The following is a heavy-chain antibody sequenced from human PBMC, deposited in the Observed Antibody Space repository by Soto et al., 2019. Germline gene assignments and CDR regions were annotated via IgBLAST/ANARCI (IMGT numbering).Heavy chain of an antibody. CDR1: GGSISSSVYY. V-gene: IGHV4-61*05. CDR2: ITYSGST. Sequence: SETLSLTCTVSGGSISSSVYYWGWIRQPPGKGLEWIGYITYSGSTNYNPSLKSRVTMSLDTSKNQFSLRLSSVTAANTGVYYCARTTPIFGVLEWFDPCGQGTLRTVSS. J-gene: IGHJ5*02. D-gene: IGHD3-3*01. CDR3: ARTTPIFGVLEWFDP.